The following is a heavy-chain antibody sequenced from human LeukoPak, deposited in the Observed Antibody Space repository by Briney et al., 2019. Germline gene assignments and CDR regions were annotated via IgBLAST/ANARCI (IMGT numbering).Heavy chain of an antibody. Sequence: GGSLRLSCAASGFTVSSNYMSWVRQAPGKGLEWVSVIYSGGSTYYADSVKGRFTISRDNSKNTLYLQMSSMRAEDTAVYYCARADYDSSGYYYYFDYWGQGTLVTVSS. V-gene: IGHV3-66*02. J-gene: IGHJ4*02. CDR1: GFTVSSNY. CDR2: IYSGGST. D-gene: IGHD3-22*01. CDR3: ARADYDSSGYYYYFDY.